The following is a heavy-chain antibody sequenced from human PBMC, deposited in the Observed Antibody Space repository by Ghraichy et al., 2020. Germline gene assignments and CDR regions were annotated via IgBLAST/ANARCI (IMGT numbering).Heavy chain of an antibody. CDR1: GGSFSGYY. D-gene: IGHD6-19*01. Sequence: SETLSLTCAVYGGSFSGYYWSWIRQPPGKGLEWIGEINHSGSTNYNPSLKSRVTISVDTSKNQFSLKLSSVTAADTAVYYCARGRRLAVAGTWGSYGSYYFDCWGQGTLVTVSS. V-gene: IGHV4-34*01. CDR3: ARGRRLAVAGTWGSYGSYYFDC. J-gene: IGHJ4*02. CDR2: INHSGST.